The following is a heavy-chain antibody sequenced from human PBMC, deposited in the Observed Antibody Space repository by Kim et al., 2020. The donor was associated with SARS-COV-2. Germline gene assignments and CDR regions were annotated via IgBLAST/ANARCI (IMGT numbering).Heavy chain of an antibody. J-gene: IGHJ4*02. CDR2: NGNT. Sequence: NGNTKYSQKFQGRVTITRDTSASTAYMELSSLRSEDTAVYYCARDSDFGDWGQGTLVTVSS. V-gene: IGHV1-3*01. CDR3: ARDSDFGD. D-gene: IGHD3-3*01.